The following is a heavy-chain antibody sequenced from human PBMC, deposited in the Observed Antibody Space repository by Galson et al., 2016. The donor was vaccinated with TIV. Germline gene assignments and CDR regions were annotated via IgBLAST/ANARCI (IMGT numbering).Heavy chain of an antibody. CDR2: ISIYNGKT. V-gene: IGHV1-18*01. CDR1: GYTFENYG. CDR3: ARDFGSYEHITDAFYYYALDV. Sequence: SVKVSCKASGYTFENYGISWVRQAPGQGLEWMGWISIYNGKTNYAQKFQDRVTMTTDTFASTGYMEVRNLRSDDTAIYYCARDFGSYEHITDAFYYYALDVWGRGTLVIVSS. D-gene: IGHD3-22*01. J-gene: IGHJ4*02.